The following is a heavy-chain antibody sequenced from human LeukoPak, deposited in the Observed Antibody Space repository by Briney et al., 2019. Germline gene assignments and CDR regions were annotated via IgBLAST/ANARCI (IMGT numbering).Heavy chain of an antibody. J-gene: IGHJ4*02. CDR1: GYTFTNYD. Sequence: ASVKVSCKASGYTFTNYDMHWVRLAPGQGLEWMGKINPSGGSSSYSLKFQGRITMTRDMSTSTVYMELSRLRSEDTAVYYCARMFYGYASGWYYFDKWGQGTLVTVSS. CDR2: INPSGGSS. D-gene: IGHD6-19*01. CDR3: ARMFYGYASGWYYFDK. V-gene: IGHV1-46*01.